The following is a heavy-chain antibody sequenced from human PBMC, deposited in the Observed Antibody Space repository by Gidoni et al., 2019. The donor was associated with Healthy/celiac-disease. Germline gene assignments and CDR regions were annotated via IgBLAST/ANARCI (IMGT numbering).Heavy chain of an antibody. J-gene: IGHJ6*02. Sequence: QVQLVQSGAEVKKPGASVKVSCKASGYTFTSYDINWVRQATGQGLEWMGWMNPNSGNTGYAQKFQGRVTMTRNTSISTAYMELSSLRSEDTAVYYCARSGLLPPPYYYYGMDVWGQGTTVTVSS. CDR2: MNPNSGNT. CDR1: GYTFTSYD. CDR3: ARSGLLPPPYYYYGMDV. D-gene: IGHD3-22*01. V-gene: IGHV1-8*01.